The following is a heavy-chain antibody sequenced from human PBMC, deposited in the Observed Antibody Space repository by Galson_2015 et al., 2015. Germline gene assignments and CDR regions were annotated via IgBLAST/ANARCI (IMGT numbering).Heavy chain of an antibody. J-gene: IGHJ3*02. CDR1: GFTFSSYA. CDR3: ARASGITIFGVVINPDAFDI. V-gene: IGHV3-30-3*01. D-gene: IGHD3-3*01. CDR2: ISYDGSNK. Sequence: LRLSCAASGFTFSSYAMHWVRQAPGKGLEWVAVISYDGSNKYYADSVKGRFTISRDNSKNTLYLQMNSLRAEDTAVYYCARASGITIFGVVINPDAFDIWGQGTMVTVSS.